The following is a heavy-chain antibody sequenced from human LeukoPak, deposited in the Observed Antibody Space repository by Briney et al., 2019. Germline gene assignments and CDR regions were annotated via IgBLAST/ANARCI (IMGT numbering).Heavy chain of an antibody. V-gene: IGHV3-21*04. CDR2: ISSSSSYI. D-gene: IGHD5-18*01. CDR1: GFTFSSYS. J-gene: IGHJ2*01. Sequence: GGSLRLSCAASGFTFSSYSMNWVRQAPGKGLEWVSSISSSSSYIYYADSVKGRFTISRDNAKNSLYLQMNGLRTEDTALYYCAKVYSGDWYFALWGRGSLVTVSS. CDR3: AKVYSGDWYFAL.